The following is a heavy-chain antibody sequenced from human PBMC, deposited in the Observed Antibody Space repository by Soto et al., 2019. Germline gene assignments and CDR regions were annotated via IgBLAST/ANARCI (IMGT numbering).Heavy chain of an antibody. Sequence: GGSLRLSCAASGFTFSSCAMSWVRQAPGKGLEWVSGIGGSGDDTEYTDSVKGRFTISRDNSKNTLYLQMNSLRAEDTAVYYCARGAPSCSCPDYWGQGTLVTVSS. CDR2: IGGSGDDT. CDR1: GFTFSSCA. J-gene: IGHJ4*02. CDR3: ARGAPSCSCPDY. V-gene: IGHV3-23*01. D-gene: IGHD2-15*01.